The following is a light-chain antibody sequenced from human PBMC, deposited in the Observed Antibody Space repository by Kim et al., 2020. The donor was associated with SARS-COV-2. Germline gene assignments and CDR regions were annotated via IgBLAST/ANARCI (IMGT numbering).Light chain of an antibody. CDR1: KLGDKY. Sequence: SYELTQPPSVSVSPGQTASITCSGDKLGDKYACWYQQKPGQSPVLVIYQDSKRPSGIPERFSGSNSGNTATLTIIGTQAMDEADYYCQAWDSITGVFGGG. V-gene: IGLV3-1*01. CDR3: QAWDSITGV. J-gene: IGLJ2*01. CDR2: QDS.